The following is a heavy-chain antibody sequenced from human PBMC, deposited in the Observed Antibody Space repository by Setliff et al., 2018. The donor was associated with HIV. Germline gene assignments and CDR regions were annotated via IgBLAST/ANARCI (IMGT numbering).Heavy chain of an antibody. V-gene: IGHV4-31*02. J-gene: IGHJ4*02. CDR2: VYYSGST. CDR1: GCSISSSGYY. Sequence: PSETLSLTCSVSGCSISSSGYYWSWIRQHPGKGLDWIGRVYYSGSTDYNPSLQSRATLSIDTSKNQFSLKLTSVIAADTAIYYCARGPFVLRFLERLVYFDYWGQGKLVTVSS. D-gene: IGHD3-3*01. CDR3: ARGPFVLRFLERLVYFDY.